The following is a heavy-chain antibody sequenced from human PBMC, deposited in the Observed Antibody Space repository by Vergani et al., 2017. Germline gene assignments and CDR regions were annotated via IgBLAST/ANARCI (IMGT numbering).Heavy chain of an antibody. CDR2: IHTSGST. CDR1: GGSINSHNYY. V-gene: IGHV4-61*02. CDR3: ARGSCLGGSCYKPLLDY. Sequence: QVQLQESGPGLVKPSQTLSPTCTVSGGSINSHNYYWSWIRQPAGKGLEWIGRIHTSGSTNYNPSLKSRVTMSEDTSKNQFSLNLTSVTAADTAVYFCARGSCLGGSCYKPLLDYWGQGILVTVSS. D-gene: IGHD2-15*01. J-gene: IGHJ4*02.